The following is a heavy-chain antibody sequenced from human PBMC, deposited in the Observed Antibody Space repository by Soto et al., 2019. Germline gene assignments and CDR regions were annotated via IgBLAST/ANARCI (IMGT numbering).Heavy chain of an antibody. CDR1: GFTFSTYS. CDR2: ISSSSSYI. Sequence: EVQLVESGGGLVKPGGSLRLSCAASGFTFSTYSMNWVRQAPGKGLEWVSSISSSSSYIYYADSVKGRFTISRDNAKNSLYLQMNSLRAEDTAVYYCARAQGSGYPGDGAFDIWGQGTMATVSS. D-gene: IGHD5-12*01. V-gene: IGHV3-21*01. J-gene: IGHJ3*02. CDR3: ARAQGSGYPGDGAFDI.